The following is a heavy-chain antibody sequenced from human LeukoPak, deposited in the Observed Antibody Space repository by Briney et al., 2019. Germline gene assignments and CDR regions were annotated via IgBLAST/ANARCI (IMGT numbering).Heavy chain of an antibody. V-gene: IGHV3-53*01. CDR3: AREDYYDSSGYYYED. D-gene: IGHD3-22*01. CDR1: GFTVSSNY. CDR2: IYSGGGT. J-gene: IGHJ4*02. Sequence: GGSLRLSCAASGFTVSSNYMSWVRQAPGKGLEWVSVIYSGGGTYYADSVKGRLTISRDNSKNTLYLQMNSLRAEDTAVYYCAREDYYDSSGYYYEDWGQGTLVTVSS.